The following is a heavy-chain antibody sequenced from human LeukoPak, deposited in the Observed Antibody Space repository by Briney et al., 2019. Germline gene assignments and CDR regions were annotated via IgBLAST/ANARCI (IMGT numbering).Heavy chain of an antibody. CDR3: ARLGFPYGMDV. CDR1: GYSVTSYW. CDR2: IYPGDSDT. J-gene: IGHJ6*02. V-gene: IGHV5-51*01. D-gene: IGHD2-15*01. Sequence: EPLQSSCEASGYSVTSYWSGCGREMPGKCLEWMGIIYPGDSDTRYGPSFQGQVAISADKSIRTAYLQSRGLKASDPAMSYCARLGFPYGMDVWGQGTTVTV.